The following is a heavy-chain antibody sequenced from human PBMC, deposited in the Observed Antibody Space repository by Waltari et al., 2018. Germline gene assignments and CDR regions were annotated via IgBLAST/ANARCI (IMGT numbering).Heavy chain of an antibody. CDR3: ATPVSGDGYNFLYY. D-gene: IGHD5-12*01. J-gene: IGHJ4*02. CDR2: VDPEEGET. CDR1: GYTFTDYY. V-gene: IGHV1-69-2*01. Sequence: EVQLVQSGAEVKKPGATVKISCKASGYTFTDYYMHWVQQAPGKGLEWMGRVDPEEGETIYAEKCQGRVTITADTSTDTAYMELSSLRAEDTAVYYCATPVSGDGYNFLYYWGQGTLVTVSS.